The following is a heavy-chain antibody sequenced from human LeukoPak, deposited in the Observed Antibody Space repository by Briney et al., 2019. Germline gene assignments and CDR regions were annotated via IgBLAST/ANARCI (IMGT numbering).Heavy chain of an antibody. Sequence: ASVKVSCKASGYTFTGYYMHWVRQAPGKGLEWMGGFDPEDGETIYAQKFQGRVTMTEDTSTDTAYMELSSLRSEDTAVYYCATGPYSSPTTNYWGQGTLVTVSS. V-gene: IGHV1-24*01. J-gene: IGHJ4*02. CDR2: FDPEDGET. CDR1: GYTFTGYY. CDR3: ATGPYSSPTTNY. D-gene: IGHD2-15*01.